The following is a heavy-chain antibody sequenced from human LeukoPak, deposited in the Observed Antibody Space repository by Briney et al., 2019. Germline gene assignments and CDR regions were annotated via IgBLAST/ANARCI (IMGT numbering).Heavy chain of an antibody. Sequence: GGSLRLSRAASGFTFSNYWMSWVRQVPGKGLEWVANINQDGSEENYVDSVKGRFAISRDNAKNSLSLQMNSLRDEDRAVYYCARNKRGDYWGQGALVAVSS. CDR2: INQDGSEE. CDR3: ARNKRGDY. D-gene: IGHD1/OR15-1a*01. V-gene: IGHV3-7*01. J-gene: IGHJ4*02. CDR1: GFTFSNYW.